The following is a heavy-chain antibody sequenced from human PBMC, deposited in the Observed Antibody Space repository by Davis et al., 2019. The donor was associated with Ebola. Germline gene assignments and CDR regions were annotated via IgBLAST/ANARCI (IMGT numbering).Heavy chain of an antibody. J-gene: IGHJ5*02. V-gene: IGHV3-23*01. Sequence: GESLKISCSASGFMFSSYGISWVRQAAGKGLEWVSSISGVGSYTYYADSVKGRFTIARDNSKNTVYLQMTSLRGDDTDFYFCARIRHREYGVFDHWGQGTLVTVSS. CDR3: ARIRHREYGVFDH. CDR2: ISGVGSYT. CDR1: GFMFSSYG. D-gene: IGHD5/OR15-5a*01.